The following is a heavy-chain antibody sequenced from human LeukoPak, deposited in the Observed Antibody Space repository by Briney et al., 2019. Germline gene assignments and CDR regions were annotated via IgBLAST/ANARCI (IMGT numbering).Heavy chain of an antibody. V-gene: IGHV3-23*01. Sequence: GGSLRLSCAASGFTFSSYAMSWVRQAPGKGLEWVSAISGSGGSTYYADSVKGRFTISRDNAKNSLYLQMNSLRAEDTAVYYCARGLEYDSSGYYYFTSWGQGTLVTVSS. D-gene: IGHD3-22*01. CDR1: GFTFSSYA. J-gene: IGHJ4*02. CDR2: ISGSGGST. CDR3: ARGLEYDSSGYYYFTS.